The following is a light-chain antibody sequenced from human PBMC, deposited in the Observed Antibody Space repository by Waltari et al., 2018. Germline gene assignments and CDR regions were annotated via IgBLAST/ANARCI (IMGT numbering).Light chain of an antibody. V-gene: IGLV4-69*01. CDR3: QTGGHGTWV. J-gene: IGLJ3*02. Sequence: LVLTQSPSASASLGASVKPTCTPSSGYSSNVIAWLQQQPGKGPRYLMKVNSDGSHRKGDDIPDRFSASNSGTECYLTIASLQSEDEADYYCQTGGHGTWVFGGGTKLTVL. CDR1: SGYSSNV. CDR2: VNSDGSH.